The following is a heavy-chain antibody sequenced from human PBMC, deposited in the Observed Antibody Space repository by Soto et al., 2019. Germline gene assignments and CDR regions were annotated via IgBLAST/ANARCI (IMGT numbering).Heavy chain of an antibody. V-gene: IGHV3-30-3*01. CDR1: GLPFSTYQ. Sequence: QLVESGGGVVQPGTSLRLSCVASGLPFSTYQMYWVRQAPGKGLEGVAVMTFDGSTKYHADSVRGRFTISRDNSKNTLYLDMRSLRIEDTAVYYCASGSYFVNWGRGTLVTVSS. J-gene: IGHJ4*02. CDR3: ASGSYFVN. D-gene: IGHD1-26*01. CDR2: MTFDGSTK.